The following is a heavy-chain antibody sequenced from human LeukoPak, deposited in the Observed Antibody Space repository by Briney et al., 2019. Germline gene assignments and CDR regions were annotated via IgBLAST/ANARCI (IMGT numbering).Heavy chain of an antibody. J-gene: IGHJ4*02. V-gene: IGHV3-74*01. D-gene: IGHD5-18*01. CDR2: INSDGSST. CDR1: GFTFSSYW. Sequence: PGGSLRLSCAASGFTFSSYWMHWVRQAPGKGLVWVSRINSDGSSTSYADSVKGRFTISRDNAKNTLYLQMNSLRAEDTAVYYCASGQGYSYGHPFDYWGQGTLVTVSS. CDR3: ASGQGYSYGHPFDY.